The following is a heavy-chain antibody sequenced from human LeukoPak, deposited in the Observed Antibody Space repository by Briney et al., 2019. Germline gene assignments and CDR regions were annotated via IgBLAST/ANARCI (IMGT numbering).Heavy chain of an antibody. CDR2: INHSGST. D-gene: IGHD3-10*01. J-gene: IGHJ4*02. CDR3: ASHVGSGSYYTDY. CDR1: GGSFSGYY. Sequence: SETLSLTCAVDGGSFSGYYWSWIRQPPGKGLEWIGEINHSGSTNYNPSLKSRVTISVDTSKNQFSLKLSSVTAADTAVYYCASHVGSGSYYTDYWGQGTLVTVSS. V-gene: IGHV4-34*01.